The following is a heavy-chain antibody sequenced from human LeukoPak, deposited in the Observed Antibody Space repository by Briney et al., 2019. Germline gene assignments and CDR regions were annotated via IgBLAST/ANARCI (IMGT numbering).Heavy chain of an antibody. Sequence: PSETLSLTCTVSGGSISSGSYFWSWIRQPAGKGLEWIVRIYNNGGPSYNPSLKSRITISPDTSKNQFSLKLSSVTAADTAVYYCARELAGYGKLDYWGQGILVTVSS. CDR3: ARELAGYGKLDY. CDR2: IYNNGGP. V-gene: IGHV4-61*02. D-gene: IGHD5-12*01. J-gene: IGHJ4*02. CDR1: GGSISSGSYF.